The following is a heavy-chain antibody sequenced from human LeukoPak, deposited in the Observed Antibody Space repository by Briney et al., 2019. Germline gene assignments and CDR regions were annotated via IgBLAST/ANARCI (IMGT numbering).Heavy chain of an antibody. CDR2: IWYDGSNK. J-gene: IGHJ4*02. Sequence: GRSLRLSCAASGFTFSSYGMHWVRQAPGKGLEWVAVIWYDGSNKYYADSVEGRFTISRDNSKNTLYLQMNSLRAGDTAIYYCAKAGAYSNGYHEYPNYVDYWGQGTLVTVSS. D-gene: IGHD3-22*01. CDR3: AKAGAYSNGYHEYPNYVDY. V-gene: IGHV3-33*06. CDR1: GFTFSSYG.